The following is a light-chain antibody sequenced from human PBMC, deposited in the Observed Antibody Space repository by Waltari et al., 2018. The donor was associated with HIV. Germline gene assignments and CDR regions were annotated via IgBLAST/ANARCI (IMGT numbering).Light chain of an antibody. CDR1: QTISRS. CDR2: SAN. J-gene: IGKJ3*01. Sequence: IQMTQSPSSLSASLGDSVTMTCRASQTISRSLNWYQQRPGKAPELLIYSANTVKSGVPSRFSGSGSGTDFTLTISNLQAEDFVSYYCQQSFSIPLTFGPGTKVDV. CDR3: QQSFSIPLT. V-gene: IGKV1-39*01.